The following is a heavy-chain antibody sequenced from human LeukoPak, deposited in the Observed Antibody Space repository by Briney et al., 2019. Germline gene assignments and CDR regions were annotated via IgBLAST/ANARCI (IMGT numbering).Heavy chain of an antibody. CDR2: IYYSGST. J-gene: IGHJ4*02. V-gene: IGHV4-59*01. D-gene: IGHD3-3*01. Sequence: SETLSLTCTVSGGSISSYYWSWIRQPPGKGLEWIGYIYYSGSTNYNPSLKSRVTISVDTSKNQFSLKLSSVTAADTAVYYCAREDRYYDFWSGYRYWGQGTLVTVSS. CDR1: GGSISSYY. CDR3: AREDRYYDFWSGYRY.